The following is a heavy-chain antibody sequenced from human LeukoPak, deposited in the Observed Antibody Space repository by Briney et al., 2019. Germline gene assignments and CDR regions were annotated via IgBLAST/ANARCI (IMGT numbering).Heavy chain of an antibody. V-gene: IGHV1-18*01. J-gene: IGHJ4*02. D-gene: IGHD1-26*01. CDR2: ISCYNGDT. CDR3: ARDRDRSGSQSY. CDR1: GYTFNKYG. Sequence: ASVKVSCKASGYTFNKYGISWVRQAPGQGLEWMGWISCYNGDTRYAQKFQGRVTMTTDTPTSTVHMELRSLRSDDTAVYYCARDRDRSGSQSYWGQGTLVTVSS.